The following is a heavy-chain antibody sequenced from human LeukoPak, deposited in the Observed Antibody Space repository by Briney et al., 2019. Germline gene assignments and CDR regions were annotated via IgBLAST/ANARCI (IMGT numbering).Heavy chain of an antibody. D-gene: IGHD3-9*01. CDR3: AREYYGLMTGYYMDV. J-gene: IGHJ6*03. CDR2: ISSDGSTT. V-gene: IGHV3-74*01. Sequence: PGGSLRLSCEAPGFSFRSYWKHWVRHAPAMGLVCVSRISSDGSTTNDVDSVKGRFTVSRDNAKNTLYLQMNTLRADDTAVYYCAREYYGLMTGYYMDVWGKGTTVTVSS. CDR1: GFSFRSYW.